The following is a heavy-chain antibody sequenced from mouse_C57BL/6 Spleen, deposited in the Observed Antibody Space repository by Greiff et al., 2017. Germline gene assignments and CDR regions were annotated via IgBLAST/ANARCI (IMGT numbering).Heavy chain of an antibody. CDR1: GFTFSDFY. Sequence: EVKVVESGGGLVQSGRSLRLSCATSGFTFSDFYMEWVRQAPGKGLEWIAASRNKANDYTTEYSASVKGRFIVSRDTSQSILYLQMNALRAEDTAIYYCARASGSSFYFDYWGQGTTLTVSS. CDR3: ARASGSSFYFDY. CDR2: SRNKANDYTT. D-gene: IGHD1-1*01. J-gene: IGHJ2*01. V-gene: IGHV7-1*01.